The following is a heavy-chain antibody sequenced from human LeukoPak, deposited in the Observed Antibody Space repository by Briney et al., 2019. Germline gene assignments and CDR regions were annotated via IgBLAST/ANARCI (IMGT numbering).Heavy chain of an antibody. CDR2: ISAYNGNT. CDR1: GYTFTDYY. V-gene: IGHV1-18*04. D-gene: IGHD6-19*01. J-gene: IGHJ4*02. CDR3: AREWYSSGWYADY. Sequence: PSASVKVSCKASGYTFTDYYIHWVRQAPGQGLEWMGWISAYNGNTNYAQKLQGRVTMTTDTSTSTAYMELRSLRSDDTAVYYCAREWYSSGWYADYWGQGTLVTVSS.